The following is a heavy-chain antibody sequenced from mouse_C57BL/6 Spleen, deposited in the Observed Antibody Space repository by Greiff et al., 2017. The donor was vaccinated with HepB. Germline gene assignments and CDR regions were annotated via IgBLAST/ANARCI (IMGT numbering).Heavy chain of an antibody. J-gene: IGHJ1*03. V-gene: IGHV1-22*01. CDR1: GYTFTDYN. CDR2: INPNNGGT. CDR3: ARGITTVVARYFDV. D-gene: IGHD1-1*01. Sequence: VQLQQSGPELVKPGASVKMSCKASGYTFTDYNMHWVKQSHGKSLEWIGYINPNNGGTSYNQKFQGKATLTVNKSSSTAYMELRSLTSEDSAVYYCARGITTVVARYFDVWGTGTTVTVSS.